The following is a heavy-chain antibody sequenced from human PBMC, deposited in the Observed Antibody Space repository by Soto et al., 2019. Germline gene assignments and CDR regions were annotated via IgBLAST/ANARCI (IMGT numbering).Heavy chain of an antibody. CDR1: GFTFSDYY. D-gene: IGHD3-22*01. Sequence: PGGSLRLSCAASGFTFSDYYMSCIRQAPGKGLEWVSYISSSSSYTNYADSVKGRFTISRGNAKNSLYLQMNSLRAEDTAVYYCARDRPSYYYDSSGYYNEYWGQGTLVTVSS. CDR2: ISSSSSYT. J-gene: IGHJ4*02. CDR3: ARDRPSYYYDSSGYYNEY. V-gene: IGHV3-11*06.